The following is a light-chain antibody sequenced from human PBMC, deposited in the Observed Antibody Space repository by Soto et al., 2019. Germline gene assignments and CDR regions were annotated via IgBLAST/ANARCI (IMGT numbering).Light chain of an antibody. CDR2: KAS. V-gene: IGKV1-5*03. CDR3: QRYSSYSEA. Sequence: DIQMTQSPSTLSGSVGDRVTITCRASQTISSWLAWYQQKPGKAPKLLIYKASTLKSGVPSRFSGSGSGTEFTLTISSLQPDDFANYYCQRYSSYSEAFGQGTKVEL. CDR1: QTISSW. J-gene: IGKJ1*01.